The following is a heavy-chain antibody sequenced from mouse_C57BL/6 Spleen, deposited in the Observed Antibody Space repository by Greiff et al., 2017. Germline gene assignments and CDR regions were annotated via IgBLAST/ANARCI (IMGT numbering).Heavy chain of an antibody. CDR2: IYPGDGDT. J-gene: IGHJ2*01. Sequence: VQLQQSGPELVKPGASVKISCKASGYAFSSSWMNWVKQRPGKGLEWIGRIYPGDGDTNYNGKFKGKATLTADKSSSTAYMQLSSLTSEESAVYFCARGCLRALYYFDYWGQGTTLTVSS. CDR1: GYAFSSSW. CDR3: ARGCLRALYYFDY. D-gene: IGHD3-1*01. V-gene: IGHV1-82*01.